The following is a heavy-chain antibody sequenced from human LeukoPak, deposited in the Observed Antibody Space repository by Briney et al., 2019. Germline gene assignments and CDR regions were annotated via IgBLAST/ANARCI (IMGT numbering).Heavy chain of an antibody. Sequence: SVKVSCKASGGTFSSYAISWVRQAPGQGLEWMGGIIPIFGAANYAQKFQGRVTITTDESTSTAYMELSSLRSEDTAVYYCASGTISTQKVVSLKYYYYYYMDVWGKGTTVTVSS. V-gene: IGHV1-69*05. CDR1: GGTFSSYA. D-gene: IGHD4-23*01. J-gene: IGHJ6*03. CDR2: IIPIFGAA. CDR3: ASGTISTQKVVSLKYYYYYYMDV.